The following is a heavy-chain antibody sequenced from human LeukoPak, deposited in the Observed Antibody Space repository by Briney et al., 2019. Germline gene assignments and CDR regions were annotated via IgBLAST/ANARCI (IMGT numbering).Heavy chain of an antibody. J-gene: IGHJ4*02. CDR3: APEGSTGDYEGL. CDR1: GGSIDRYY. CDR2: ISYSGST. V-gene: IGHV4-4*07. Sequence: SETLSLTCTVSGGSIDRYYWSWIRQPAGKGLEWIGRISYSGSTNYNPSLKSRLAISVDTSKNQFSLRLTSVTAADTAIYSCAPEGSTGDYEGLWGQGTLVTVSS. D-gene: IGHD4-17*01.